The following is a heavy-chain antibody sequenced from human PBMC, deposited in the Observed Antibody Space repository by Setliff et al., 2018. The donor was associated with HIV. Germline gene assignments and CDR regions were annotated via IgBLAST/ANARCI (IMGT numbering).Heavy chain of an antibody. Sequence: GSAVNVSCKASGGTFSSYAISWLRQAPGQGREWMGGIIPIFGTANYAQKFQGRVTITAAESTSKAYMELSSLRSEDTAVYYCARDDRPYVLQFFDHWGQGTLVTVSS. D-gene: IGHD3-3*01. CDR3: ARDDRPYVLQFFDH. CDR1: GGTFSSYA. J-gene: IGHJ4*02. V-gene: IGHV1-69*13. CDR2: IIPIFGTA.